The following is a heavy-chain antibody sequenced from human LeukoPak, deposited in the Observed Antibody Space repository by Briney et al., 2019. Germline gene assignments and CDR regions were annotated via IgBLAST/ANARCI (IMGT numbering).Heavy chain of an antibody. CDR2: TYYSGNT. Sequence: PSDTLPLTRTVSGLSMSSYYWSWLPQPPGKGLEWIGYTYYSGNTNCNPSLKSRVTISVDTSKNQFSLKVSSVTAADTAVYYCARVFHDSSGYPFDYWGQGTLVTVSS. V-gene: IGHV4-59*07. CDR3: ARVFHDSSGYPFDY. D-gene: IGHD3-22*01. J-gene: IGHJ4*02. CDR1: GLSMSSYY.